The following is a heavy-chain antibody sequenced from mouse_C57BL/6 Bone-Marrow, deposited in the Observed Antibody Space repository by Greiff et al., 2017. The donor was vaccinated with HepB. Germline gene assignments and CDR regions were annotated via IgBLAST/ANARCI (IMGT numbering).Heavy chain of an antibody. D-gene: IGHD2-2*01. CDR1: GYTFTDYN. V-gene: IGHV1-22*01. CDR3: ASYGYDGYFDV. Sequence: EVKLMESGPELVKPGASVKMSCKASGYTFTDYNMHWVKQSHGKSLEWIGYINPNNGGTSYNQKFKGKATLTVNKSSSTAYMELRSLTSEDSAVYYCASYGYDGYFDVWGTGTTVTVS. J-gene: IGHJ1*03. CDR2: INPNNGGT.